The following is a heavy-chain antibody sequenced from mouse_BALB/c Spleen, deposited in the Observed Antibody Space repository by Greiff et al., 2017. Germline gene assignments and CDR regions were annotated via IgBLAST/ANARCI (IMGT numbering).Heavy chain of an antibody. V-gene: IGHV2-6-7*01. CDR2: IWGDGST. Sequence: VKVVESGPGLVAPSQSLSITCTVSGFSLTGYGVNWVRQPPGKGLEWLGMIWGDGSTDYNSALKSRLSISKDNSKSQVFLKMNSLQTDDTARYYCARDYYYGSSGDWYFDVWGAGTTVTVSS. J-gene: IGHJ1*01. D-gene: IGHD1-1*01. CDR1: GFSLTGYG. CDR3: ARDYYYGSSGDWYFDV.